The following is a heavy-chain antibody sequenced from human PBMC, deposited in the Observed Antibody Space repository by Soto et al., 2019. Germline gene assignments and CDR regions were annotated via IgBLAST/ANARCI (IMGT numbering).Heavy chain of an antibody. D-gene: IGHD6-13*01. Sequence: AETLSLTCAVYGGSFIDYYWTWSRQPPGKGLEWIGEINHSGSTNYNPSLKSRITISVDTSKNQFSLKVNSVTAADTAVYYCARGGNRWYSDHWDQGILVTVSS. J-gene: IGHJ5*02. V-gene: IGHV4-34*01. CDR2: INHSGST. CDR3: ARGGNRWYSDH. CDR1: GGSFIDYY.